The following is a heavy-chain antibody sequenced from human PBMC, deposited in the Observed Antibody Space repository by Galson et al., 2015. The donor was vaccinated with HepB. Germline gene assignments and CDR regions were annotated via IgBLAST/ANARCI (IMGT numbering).Heavy chain of an antibody. CDR3: ARSLGDHGDYDPQDY. Sequence: SLRLSCAASGFIFSRYAMHWVRQAPGKGLEWVAVISYDGSNKYYTDSVKGRFTISRDNSKNTLHLQMSSLRAEDTAVYYCARSLGDHGDYDPQDYWGQGTLVTVSS. J-gene: IGHJ4*02. D-gene: IGHD4-17*01. V-gene: IGHV3-30-3*01. CDR1: GFIFSRYA. CDR2: ISYDGSNK.